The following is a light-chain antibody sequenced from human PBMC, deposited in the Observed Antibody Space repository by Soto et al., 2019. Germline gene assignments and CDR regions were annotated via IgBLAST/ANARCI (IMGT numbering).Light chain of an antibody. CDR1: QSASSNY. J-gene: IGKJ1*01. V-gene: IGKV3-20*01. Sequence: EIVLTQSPGTLSLSPGERATLSCRASQSASSNYLAWYQQKPGQTPSLLIYSASNRATGIPDRFSGSGSGTDFTLTISRLEPEDFAVYYCQQYGGSPWTFGQGTKVDIK. CDR2: SAS. CDR3: QQYGGSPWT.